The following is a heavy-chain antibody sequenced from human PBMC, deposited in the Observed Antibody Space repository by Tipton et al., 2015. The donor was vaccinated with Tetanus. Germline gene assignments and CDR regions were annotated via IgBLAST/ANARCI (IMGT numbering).Heavy chain of an antibody. CDR1: GGSSSSFY. D-gene: IGHD1-1*01. CDR3: AVLPKHWQAPRGAP. J-gene: IGHJ5*02. Sequence: TLSLTCEVSGGSSSSFYWSWIRQPPGGGLEWIGEINQRGTTYNPSLNRLATISVESSATQLSLIIISMTAADAAVYYCAVLPKHWQAPRGAPWGQGILVTVSS. V-gene: IGHV4-34*01. CDR2: INQRGT.